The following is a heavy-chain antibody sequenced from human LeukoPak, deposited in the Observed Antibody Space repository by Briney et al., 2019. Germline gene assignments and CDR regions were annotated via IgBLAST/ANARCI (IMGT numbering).Heavy chain of an antibody. CDR3: ARGSDCSGGSCYSYWYFDL. CDR1: GFTFSRYW. J-gene: IGHJ2*01. Sequence: GGSLRLSCAASGFTFSRYWMHWVRQAPGKGLVWVSFIRSDGSTTYADSVRGRFTISRDNAKNTLYLQMNSLRAEDTAVYYCARGSDCSGGSCYSYWYFDLWGRGTLVTVSS. V-gene: IGHV3-74*01. CDR2: IRSDGSTT. D-gene: IGHD2-15*01.